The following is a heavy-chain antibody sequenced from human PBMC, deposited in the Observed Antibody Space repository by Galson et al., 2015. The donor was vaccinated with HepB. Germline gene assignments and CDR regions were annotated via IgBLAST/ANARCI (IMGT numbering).Heavy chain of an antibody. CDR1: GFIVSRNH. CDR2: IYSGGTT. V-gene: IGHV3-53*01. Sequence: SLRLSCAASGFIVSRNHMSWVRQAPGKGLEWVSVIYSGGTTYYADSVKGRFTISRDNSKNTLYLQMNSLRAEDTAVYYCAREYSASWYSGLDYWGQGTLVTVSS. D-gene: IGHD5-12*01. J-gene: IGHJ4*02. CDR3: AREYSASWYSGLDY.